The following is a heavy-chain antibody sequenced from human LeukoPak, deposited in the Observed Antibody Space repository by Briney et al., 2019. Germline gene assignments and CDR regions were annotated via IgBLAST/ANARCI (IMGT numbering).Heavy chain of an antibody. V-gene: IGHV3-30*04. D-gene: IGHD3-10*01. J-gene: IGHJ5*02. Sequence: GRSLRLSCAASGFTFSSYAMHWVRQAPGKGLEWVAVISYDGSNKYYADSVKGRFTISRDNSKNTLYLQMNSLRAEDTAVYYCARDRGYYGSGRSFDPWGQGTLVTVSS. CDR1: GFTFSSYA. CDR2: ISYDGSNK. CDR3: ARDRGYYGSGRSFDP.